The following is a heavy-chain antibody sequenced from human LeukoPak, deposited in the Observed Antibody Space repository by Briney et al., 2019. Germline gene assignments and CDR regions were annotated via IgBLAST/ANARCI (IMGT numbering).Heavy chain of an antibody. CDR2: INPNSGGT. J-gene: IGHJ3*02. V-gene: IGHV1-2*02. Sequence: ASVKVSCKASGYTFTGYYMHWVRQAPGQGLEWMGWINPNSGGTNYAQKFQGRVTMTRDTSISTAYMERSRLRSDDTAVYYCARRRLVDTAMVTFGAFDIWGQGTMVTVSS. D-gene: IGHD5-18*01. CDR1: GYTFTGYY. CDR3: ARRRLVDTAMVTFGAFDI.